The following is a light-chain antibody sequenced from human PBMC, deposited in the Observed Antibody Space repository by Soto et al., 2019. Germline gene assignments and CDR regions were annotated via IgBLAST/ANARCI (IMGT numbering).Light chain of an antibody. Sequence: DIGLTQSPGTLSVSPGERATLSCRASQTLTNISLAWDQQGPGQAPRLLVYEASSRATGISNRFSGSGSGSDFTLTINELEHGDSAVYYCQQYCHSPLTFGGGTKVEIK. CDR1: QTLTNIS. J-gene: IGKJ4*01. CDR3: QQYCHSPLT. CDR2: EAS. V-gene: IGKV3-20*01.